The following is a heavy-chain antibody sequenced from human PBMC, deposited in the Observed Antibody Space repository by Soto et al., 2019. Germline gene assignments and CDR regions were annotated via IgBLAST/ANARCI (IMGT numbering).Heavy chain of an antibody. J-gene: IGHJ6*03. CDR3: ARKKNSGALFYYYPYMDV. Sequence: SETLSLTCTVSVGSISSYYWSWIRQPPGKGLEWIGYIYYSGSTDYNPSLKSRVTISVDTSKNQFSLKLSSVTAADTAVYYCARKKNSGALFYYYPYMDVWGKGTTVTVSS. CDR1: VGSISSYY. V-gene: IGHV4-59*01. D-gene: IGHD6-25*01. CDR2: IYYSGST.